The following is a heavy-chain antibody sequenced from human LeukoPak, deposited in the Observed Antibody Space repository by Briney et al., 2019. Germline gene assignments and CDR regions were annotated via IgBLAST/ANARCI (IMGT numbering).Heavy chain of an antibody. CDR3: ASAPLLDSSGYYYDRFDY. CDR1: GGSINSGGYY. V-gene: IGHV4-31*03. J-gene: IGHJ4*02. D-gene: IGHD3-22*01. Sequence: SETLSLTCTVSGGSINSGGYYWSWIRQHPGKGLEWIGYIYYSGSTYYNPSLKSRVTISVDTSKNQFSLKLSSVTAADTAVYYCASAPLLDSSGYYYDRFDYWGQGTLVTVSS. CDR2: IYYSGST.